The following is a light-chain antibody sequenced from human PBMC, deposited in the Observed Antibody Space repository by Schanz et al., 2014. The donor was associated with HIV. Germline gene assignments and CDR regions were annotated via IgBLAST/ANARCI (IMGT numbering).Light chain of an antibody. J-gene: IGLJ3*02. V-gene: IGLV2-14*03. CDR2: DVS. CDR1: SSDVGGSHS. CDR3: ATWDDSLDGWV. Sequence: QSALTQPASVSGSPGQSITISCTGTSSDVGGSHSVSWFQQNPGKAPKLMIYDVSNRPSGVPVRFSGSKSATSASLAISGLQSEDEADYFCATWDDSLDGWVFGGGTKLT.